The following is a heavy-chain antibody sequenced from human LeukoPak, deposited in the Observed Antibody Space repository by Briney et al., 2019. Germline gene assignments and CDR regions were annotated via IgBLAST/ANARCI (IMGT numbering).Heavy chain of an antibody. J-gene: IGHJ6*03. CDR3: ARDKKWVYGSITIFGVVENYYYYMDV. D-gene: IGHD3-3*01. V-gene: IGHV3-11*01. CDR1: GFTFSDYY. Sequence: GSLRLSCAASGFTFSDYYMSWIRQAPGKGLEWVSYISSSGSTIYYADSVKGRFTISRDNAKNSLYLQMSSLRSEDTAVYYCARDKKWVYGSITIFGVVENYYYYMDVWGKGTTVTVSS. CDR2: ISSSGSTI.